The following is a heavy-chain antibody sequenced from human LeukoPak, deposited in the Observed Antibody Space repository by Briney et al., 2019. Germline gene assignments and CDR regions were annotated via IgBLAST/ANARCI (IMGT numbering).Heavy chain of an antibody. D-gene: IGHD3-22*01. V-gene: IGHV3-23*01. J-gene: IGHJ4*02. CDR1: GFTFSSYA. Sequence: GGSLRLSCAASGFTFSSYAMSWVRQAPGKGLEWVSAISGSGGSTYYADSVKGRFTISRDNAKNSLYLQMNSLRAEDTAVYYCARGSTYYDSSGQVPFDYWGQGTLVTVSS. CDR3: ARGSTYYDSSGQVPFDY. CDR2: ISGSGGST.